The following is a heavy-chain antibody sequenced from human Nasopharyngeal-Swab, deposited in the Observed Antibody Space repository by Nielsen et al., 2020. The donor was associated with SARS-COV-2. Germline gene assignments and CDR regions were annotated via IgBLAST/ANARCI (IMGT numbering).Heavy chain of an antibody. CDR1: GFTFGDYA. Sequence: GESLKISCTASGFTFGDYAMSWFRQAPGKGLEWVGFIRSKAYGGTTEYAASVKGRFTISRDDSKSIAYLQMNSLKTEDTAVYYCTRERGIYGSGAFDYWGQGTLVTVPS. J-gene: IGHJ4*02. D-gene: IGHD3-10*01. V-gene: IGHV3-49*03. CDR3: TRERGIYGSGAFDY. CDR2: IRSKAYGGTT.